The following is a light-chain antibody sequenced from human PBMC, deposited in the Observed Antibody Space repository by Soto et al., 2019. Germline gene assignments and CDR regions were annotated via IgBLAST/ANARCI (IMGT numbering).Light chain of an antibody. CDR3: QQAQSFPLT. CDR2: AAS. CDR1: QGIRSW. V-gene: IGKV1-12*01. Sequence: DIQMTQSPSSVSASVGDRVTITCRASQGIRSWLAWYQRKPGKAPNLLIYAASSLQGGVPSRFSGSGSGTDFTLTISSLQPEDVATYYCQQAQSFPLTFGGGTKVENK. J-gene: IGKJ4*01.